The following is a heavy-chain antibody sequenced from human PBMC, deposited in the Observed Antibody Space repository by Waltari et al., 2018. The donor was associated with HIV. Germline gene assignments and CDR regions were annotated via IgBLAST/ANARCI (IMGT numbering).Heavy chain of an antibody. V-gene: IGHV4-39*01. D-gene: IGHD6-19*01. Sequence: QLQLQASGPGLVKPSATLSLTCIYSGASIRSSSYYWGWIRQPPGKGLECIGSLYYSGSTYYTPSLKSRVTISVDTSKNQFSLKLSSVTAADTAVYYCARLRGSVAGLPGGFYFDYWGQGTLVTVSS. CDR1: GASIRSSSYY. CDR3: ARLRGSVAGLPGGFYFDY. CDR2: LYYSGST. J-gene: IGHJ4*02.